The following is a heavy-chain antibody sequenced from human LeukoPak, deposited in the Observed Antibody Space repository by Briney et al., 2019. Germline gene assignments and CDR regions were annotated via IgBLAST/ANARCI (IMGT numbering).Heavy chain of an antibody. V-gene: IGHV3-30*02. J-gene: IGHJ4*02. CDR2: IRYDGSNK. CDR1: GFTFSSYG. D-gene: IGHD3-3*01. Sequence: GGSLRLSCAASGFTFSSYGMHWVRQAPGKGLEWVAFIRYDGSNKYYADSVKGRFTISRDNSKNTLYLQMNSLRAEDTAVYYCAGRHYDFWSGYPYYWGQGTLVTVSS. CDR3: AGRHYDFWSGYPYY.